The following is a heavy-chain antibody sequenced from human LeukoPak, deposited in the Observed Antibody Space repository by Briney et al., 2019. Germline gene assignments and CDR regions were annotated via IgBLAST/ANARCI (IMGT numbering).Heavy chain of an antibody. Sequence: GGSLRLSCAASGFTFSSYDMSWVRQAPGKGLEWVAAISYDGSNKYYADSVKGRFTISRENSKKTLYLQMNSLRVEDTAVYYCARDRGGVVATIIGYNFDYWGQGTLVTVSS. CDR3: ARDRGGVVATIIGYNFDY. J-gene: IGHJ4*02. CDR2: ISYDGSNK. D-gene: IGHD5-12*01. V-gene: IGHV3-30*03. CDR1: GFTFSSYD.